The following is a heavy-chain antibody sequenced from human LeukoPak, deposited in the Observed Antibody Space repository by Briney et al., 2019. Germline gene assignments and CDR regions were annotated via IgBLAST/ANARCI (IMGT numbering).Heavy chain of an antibody. CDR3: AKVPPAHYYGSGSYYTGGYFDY. J-gene: IGHJ4*02. Sequence: GGSLRLSCAASGFTFSSYGMHWVRQAPGKGLEWVAVIWYDGSNKYYADSVKGRFTISRGNSKNTLYLQMNSLRAEDTAVYYCAKVPPAHYYGSGSYYTGGYFDYWGQGTLVTVSS. D-gene: IGHD3-10*01. CDR2: IWYDGSNK. V-gene: IGHV3-33*06. CDR1: GFTFSSYG.